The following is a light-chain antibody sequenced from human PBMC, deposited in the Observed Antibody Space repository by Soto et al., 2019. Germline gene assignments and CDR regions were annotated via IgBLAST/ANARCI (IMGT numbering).Light chain of an antibody. CDR1: QSISSY. Sequence: DIHMTQSASSLSASVGYRVTITCRASQSISSYLNWYQQKPGKAPKLLIYAASSLQSGVPSRFSGSGYGTDFNLTISSLQPEDFATYYCQQSYSTPRTFGQGTRLEIK. J-gene: IGKJ5*01. V-gene: IGKV1-39*01. CDR2: AAS. CDR3: QQSYSTPRT.